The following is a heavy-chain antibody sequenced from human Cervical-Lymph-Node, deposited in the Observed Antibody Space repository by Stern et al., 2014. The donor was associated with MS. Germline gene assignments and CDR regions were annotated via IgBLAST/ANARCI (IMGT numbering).Heavy chain of an antibody. CDR2: IYPGYSKP. V-gene: IGHV5-51*01. CDR3: ARQTTAWASDV. J-gene: IGHJ4*02. Sequence: EVQLVESGAELIRPGESLKISCKGSGFKFSIYWIAWVRQMPGKGLEWMGIIYPGYSKPRSSPSFQGQVTMSADKSTSTAYLQWSSLNASDTAMYFCARQTTAWASDVWGQGTLVTVSS. CDR1: GFKFSIYW. D-gene: IGHD1-14*01.